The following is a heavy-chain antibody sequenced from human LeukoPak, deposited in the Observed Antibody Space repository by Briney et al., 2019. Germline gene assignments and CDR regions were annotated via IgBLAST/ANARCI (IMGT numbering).Heavy chain of an antibody. CDR2: INPNSGGT. Sequence: GASVKVSCKASGYTFTGYYMHWVRQAPGRGLEWMGWINPNSGGTNYAQKFQGRVTMTRDTSISTAYMELSRLRSDDTAVYYCASGAVVVPAATYQSAFDIWGQGTMVTVSS. D-gene: IGHD2-2*01. CDR1: GYTFTGYY. V-gene: IGHV1-2*02. J-gene: IGHJ3*02. CDR3: ASGAVVVPAATYQSAFDI.